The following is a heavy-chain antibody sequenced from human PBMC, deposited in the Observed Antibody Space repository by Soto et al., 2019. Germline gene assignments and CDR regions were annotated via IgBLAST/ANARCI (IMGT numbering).Heavy chain of an antibody. J-gene: IGHJ4*02. V-gene: IGHV3-30-3*01. CDR2: ISYDGSNK. CDR1: GFTFSSYA. CDR3: AREVGATSFGFDY. D-gene: IGHD1-26*01. Sequence: GGSLRLSCAASGFTFSSYAMHWVRQAPGKGLEWVAVISYDGSNKYYADSVKGRFTISRDNSKNTLYLQMNSLRAEDTAVYYCAREVGATSFGFDYWGQGTLVTVSS.